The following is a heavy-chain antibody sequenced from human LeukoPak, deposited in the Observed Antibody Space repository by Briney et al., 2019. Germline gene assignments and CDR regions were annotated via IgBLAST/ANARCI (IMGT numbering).Heavy chain of an antibody. CDR2: IEKNGSGK. Sequence: GGSLRLSCTVSGFIFSDSWMAWVRQAPGKGLEWVAIIEKNGSGKNYVDSVKGRFIISRDNAKNSLFLQMDSLKVEDTAIYYCTTDRWYSADHWGQGTLVTVSS. J-gene: IGHJ5*02. D-gene: IGHD2-15*01. CDR3: TTDRWYSADH. V-gene: IGHV3-7*03. CDR1: GFIFSDSW.